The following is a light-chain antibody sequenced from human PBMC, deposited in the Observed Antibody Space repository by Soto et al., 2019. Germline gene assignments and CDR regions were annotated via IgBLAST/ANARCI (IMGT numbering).Light chain of an antibody. CDR3: QEYNNWPLT. CDR2: KAS. CDR1: QTISSW. V-gene: IGKV1-5*03. Sequence: IQMNLSPSTLSLTVNYGVTSACLASQTISSWLAWYQQKPGKAPKLLIYKASTLKSGVPSRFSGSGSGTEFTLTISSLQSEDFAVYYCQEYNNWPLTFAGRGKADIK. J-gene: IGKJ4*01.